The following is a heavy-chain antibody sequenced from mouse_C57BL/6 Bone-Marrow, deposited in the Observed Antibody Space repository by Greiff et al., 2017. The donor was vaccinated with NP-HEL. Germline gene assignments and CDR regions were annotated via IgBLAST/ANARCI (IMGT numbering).Heavy chain of an antibody. CDR1: GYTFTGYW. CDR3: ARSGLQLRLPYYYAMDY. Sequence: QVQLQQSGAELMKPGASVKLSCKATGYTFTGYWIEWVKQRPGHGLEWIGEILPGSGSTNYNEKFKGKATFTADTSSNTAYMQRSSLTTEDSAIYYCARSGLQLRLPYYYAMDYWGQGTSVTVSS. D-gene: IGHD3-2*02. V-gene: IGHV1-9*01. CDR2: ILPGSGST. J-gene: IGHJ4*01.